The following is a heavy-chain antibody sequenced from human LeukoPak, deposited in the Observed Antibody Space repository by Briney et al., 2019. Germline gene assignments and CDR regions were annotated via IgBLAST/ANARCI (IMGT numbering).Heavy chain of an antibody. J-gene: IGHJ4*02. Sequence: ASETLSLTCTVSGGSISSGSYYWSWIRQPAGKGLEWIGRIYTSGSTNYNPSLESRVTISVDTSKNQFSLKLSSVTAADTAVYYCAREDYGDYLAWFDYWGQGTLVTVSS. D-gene: IGHD4-17*01. CDR2: IYTSGST. CDR1: GGSISSGSYY. CDR3: AREDYGDYLAWFDY. V-gene: IGHV4-61*02.